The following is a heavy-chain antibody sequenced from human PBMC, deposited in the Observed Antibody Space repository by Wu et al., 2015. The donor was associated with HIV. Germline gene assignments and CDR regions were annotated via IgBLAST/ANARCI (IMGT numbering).Heavy chain of an antibody. CDR3: ARDPRDIVVVTAFDAFDI. CDR2: IIPIFGTA. Sequence: QVQLVQSGAEVKKPGSSVKVSCKASGGTFSSYAISWVRQAPGQGLEWMGRIIPIFGTANYAQKFQGRVTITADESTSTAYMELSSLRSEDTAVYYCARDPRDIVVVTAFDAFDIWGQGDNGSPSLQ. J-gene: IGHJ3*02. CDR1: GGTFSSYA. D-gene: IGHD2-21*02. V-gene: IGHV1-69*13.